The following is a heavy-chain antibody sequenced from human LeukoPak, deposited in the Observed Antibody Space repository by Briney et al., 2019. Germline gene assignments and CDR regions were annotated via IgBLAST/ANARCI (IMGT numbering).Heavy chain of an antibody. CDR2: IYYSGST. J-gene: IGHJ4*02. CDR1: GGSISSSSYY. Sequence: PSETLSLTCTVSGGSISSSSYYWGWIRQPPGKGLEWIGSIYYSGSTYCNPSLKSRVTISVDTSKNQFSLKLSSVTAADTAVYYCARRRWLHSSIFDYWGQGTLVTVSS. V-gene: IGHV4-39*01. CDR3: ARRRWLHSSIFDY. D-gene: IGHD5-24*01.